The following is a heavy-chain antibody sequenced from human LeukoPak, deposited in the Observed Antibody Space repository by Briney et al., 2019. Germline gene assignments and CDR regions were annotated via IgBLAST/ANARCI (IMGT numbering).Heavy chain of an antibody. V-gene: IGHV4-59*08. D-gene: IGHD2-15*01. CDR3: ARHRGAYCGGGSCYSSYYFDS. J-gene: IGHJ4*02. CDR1: GGSISGYY. CDR2: IYYSGTI. Sequence: SETLSLTCTVSGGSISGYYWSWIRQPPGKGLEWIGYIYYSGTINYNPSLKSRVTISVDTSKHQFSLRLSSVTAADTAVYYCARHRGAYCGGGSCYSSYYFDSWGQGTLVTVSS.